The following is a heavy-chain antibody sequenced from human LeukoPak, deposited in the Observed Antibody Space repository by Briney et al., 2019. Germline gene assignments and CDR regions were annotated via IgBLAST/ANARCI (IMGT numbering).Heavy chain of an antibody. J-gene: IGHJ4*02. Sequence: GGSLRLSCAASGFTFSGYAMSWVRQAPEKGLEWVSAISGSGGSTYYADSVKGRFTISRDNSKNTLYLQMNSLRAEDTAVYYCAKSIHSVRGGFDYWGQGTLVTVSS. CDR3: AKSIHSVRGGFDY. D-gene: IGHD3-16*01. V-gene: IGHV3-23*01. CDR2: ISGSGGST. CDR1: GFTFSGYA.